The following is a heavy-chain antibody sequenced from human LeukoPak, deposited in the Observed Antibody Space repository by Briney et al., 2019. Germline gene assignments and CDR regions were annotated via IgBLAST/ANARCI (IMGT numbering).Heavy chain of an antibody. CDR2: IWYDGSNK. CDR3: ARDPSYYDSSGSWYYFDY. Sequence: PGGSLRLSCAASGFTFSSYGMHWVRQAPGKGLEWVAVIWYDGSNKYYADSVKGRFTISRDSSKNTLYLQMNSLRAEDTAVYYCARDPSYYDSSGSWYYFDYWGQGTLVTVSS. J-gene: IGHJ4*02. CDR1: GFTFSSYG. D-gene: IGHD3-22*01. V-gene: IGHV3-33*01.